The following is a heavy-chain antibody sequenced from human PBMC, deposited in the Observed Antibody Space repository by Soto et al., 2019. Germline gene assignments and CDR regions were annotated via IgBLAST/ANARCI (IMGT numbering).Heavy chain of an antibody. CDR1: GGPINSGDYF. CDR2: IFYTGST. J-gene: IGHJ5*01. V-gene: IGHV4-30-4*01. Sequence: SETLSLTCSVSGGPINSGDYFWSWIRQPPGKGLEWIGSIFYTGSTYYNPSFESRVAISVDTSKSQFSLNVTSVTAADTAVYFCARGRYCLTGRCFPNWFDSWGQGALVTVSS. D-gene: IGHD7-27*01. CDR3: ARGRYCLTGRCFPNWFDS.